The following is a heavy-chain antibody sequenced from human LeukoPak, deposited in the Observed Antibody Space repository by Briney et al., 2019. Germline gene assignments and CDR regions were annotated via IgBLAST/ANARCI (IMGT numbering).Heavy chain of an antibody. CDR3: AAKRIVGDYNLTFDY. CDR1: GGSISSYY. D-gene: IGHD4-17*01. Sequence: PSETLSLTCTVSGGSISSYYWSWIRQPPGKGLEWIGYIYYSGSTNYNPSLKSRVTISVDTSKNQFSLKLSSVTAADTAVYYCAAKRIVGDYNLTFDYWGQGTLVTVSS. V-gene: IGHV4-59*08. J-gene: IGHJ4*02. CDR2: IYYSGST.